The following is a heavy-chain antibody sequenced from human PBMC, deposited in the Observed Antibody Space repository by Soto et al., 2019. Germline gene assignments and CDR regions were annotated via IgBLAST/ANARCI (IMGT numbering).Heavy chain of an antibody. CDR1: GGSFSGYY. V-gene: IGHV4-34*01. Sequence: PSETLSLTCAVYGGSFSGYYWSWIRQPPGKGLEWIGEINHSGSTNYNPSLKSRVTISVDTSKNQFSLKLSSVTAADTAVYYCARVNYGGNSSVDYWSQGTLVTVSS. J-gene: IGHJ4*02. CDR2: INHSGST. D-gene: IGHD4-17*01. CDR3: ARVNYGGNSSVDY.